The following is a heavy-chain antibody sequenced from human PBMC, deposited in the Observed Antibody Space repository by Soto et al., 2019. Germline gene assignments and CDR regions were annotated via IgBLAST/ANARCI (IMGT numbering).Heavy chain of an antibody. J-gene: IGHJ3*02. D-gene: IGHD4-17*01. CDR2: ISSNGDTT. V-gene: IGHV3-23*01. Sequence: GGSLRLSCAASGFMFDKYAMNWVRQAPGKGLEWVSLISSNGDTTDYTESVRGRFTISRDNSINTLYLHMRSLRPEDTAMYFCAHPRGYGVFDAVDIWGQGTMVTVSS. CDR3: AHPRGYGVFDAVDI. CDR1: GFMFDKYA.